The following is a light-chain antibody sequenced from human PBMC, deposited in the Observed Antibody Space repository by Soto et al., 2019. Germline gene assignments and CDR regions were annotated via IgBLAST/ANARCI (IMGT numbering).Light chain of an antibody. Sequence: DIQMTQSPSSLSASVGDRVTITCRASQSISSWLAWYQQKPGKAPKLLIYDASSLESGVPSRFSGNGAGTEFTLTISSLQPDDFATYYCQQYNSYLITFGQGTRLVIK. J-gene: IGKJ5*01. CDR1: QSISSW. V-gene: IGKV1-5*01. CDR2: DAS. CDR3: QQYNSYLIT.